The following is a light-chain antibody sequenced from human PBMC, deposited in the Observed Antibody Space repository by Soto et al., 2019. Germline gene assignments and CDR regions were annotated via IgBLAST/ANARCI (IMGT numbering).Light chain of an antibody. CDR1: RRIGSSY. Sequence: IGLPQTAPTLCVSTGARATLPCGAARRIGSSYLAWYQQKTGQAPRLLIYGASNRATGIPARFSGSGSGTDFNLTISSLETEDFAVYYCQQHSNWPLTFGQGTKVDIK. J-gene: IGKJ1*01. CDR2: GAS. CDR3: QQHSNWPLT. V-gene: IGKV3-11*01.